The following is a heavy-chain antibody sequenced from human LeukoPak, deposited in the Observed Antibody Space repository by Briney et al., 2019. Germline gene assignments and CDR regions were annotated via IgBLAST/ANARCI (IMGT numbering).Heavy chain of an antibody. CDR3: ARSAYARYFDY. Sequence: SETLSLTCTVAGGSISGYYWSWIRQPAGKGLEWVGRIYTSGSTNYNPSLKSLVTMSVDTSKNQFSLKLSSVTAADTAVYYCARSAYARYFDYWGQGTLVTVSS. CDR1: GGSISGYY. D-gene: IGHD4-17*01. CDR2: IYTSGST. J-gene: IGHJ4*02. V-gene: IGHV4-4*07.